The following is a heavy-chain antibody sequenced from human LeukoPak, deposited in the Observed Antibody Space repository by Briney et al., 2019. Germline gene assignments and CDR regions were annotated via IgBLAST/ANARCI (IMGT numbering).Heavy chain of an antibody. CDR1: GYTFTTYF. CDR3: ARTYSYDSYQFDY. V-gene: IGHV1-46*01. Sequence: GASVKVSCKASGYTFTTYFIHWVRQAPGQGLEWMGIINPSNGITKNAQTVQGRDTMTRDTSTSTVFMELSSLRSEDTAVYYCARTYSYDSYQFDYWGQGTLVTVSS. J-gene: IGHJ4*02. CDR2: INPSNGIT. D-gene: IGHD5-12*01.